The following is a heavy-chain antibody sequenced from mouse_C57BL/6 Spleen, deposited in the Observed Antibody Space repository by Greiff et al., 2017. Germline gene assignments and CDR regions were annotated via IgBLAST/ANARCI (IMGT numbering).Heavy chain of an antibody. CDR3: ARFSYYSNYDY. D-gene: IGHD2-5*01. V-gene: IGHV1-61*01. CDR1: GYTFTSYW. J-gene: IGHJ4*01. Sequence: QVQLQQPGAELVRPGSSVKLSCKASGYTFTSYWMDWVKQRPGQGLEWIGNIYPSDSETHYNQKFKDKATLTVDKSSSTAYMQLSSLTSEDSAVYYCARFSYYSNYDYWGQGTSVTVSS. CDR2: IYPSDSET.